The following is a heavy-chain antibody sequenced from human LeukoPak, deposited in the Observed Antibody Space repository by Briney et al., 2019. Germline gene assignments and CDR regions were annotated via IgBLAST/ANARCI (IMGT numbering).Heavy chain of an antibody. CDR3: ASSTVTEPVYYYGMDV. J-gene: IGHJ6*02. CDR2: IYYSGSS. D-gene: IGHD4-4*01. CDR1: GGSISSGGYY. Sequence: SETLSLTCTVSGGSISSGGYYWSWIRQHPGKGLEWIGYIYYSGSSYYNPSLKSRVTISVDTSKNQFSLKLSSVTAADTAVYYCASSTVTEPVYYYGMDVWGQGTTVTVSS. V-gene: IGHV4-31*03.